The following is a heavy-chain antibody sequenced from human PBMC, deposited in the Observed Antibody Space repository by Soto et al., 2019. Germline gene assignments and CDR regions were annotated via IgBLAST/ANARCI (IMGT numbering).Heavy chain of an antibody. CDR3: ARVRGSYYYGRDV. J-gene: IGHJ6*02. CDR1: GGSISSSNW. D-gene: IGHD3-16*01. V-gene: IGHV4-4*02. CDR2: IYHSGST. Sequence: QVQLQESGPGLVKPSGTLSLTCAVSGGSISSSNWWSWVRQPPGKGLEWIGEIYHSGSTNYNPSLKSRVTLSVDKSKNQFSLKLSSGIAADPAGYYCARVRGSYYYGRDVGAKGPRSPSP.